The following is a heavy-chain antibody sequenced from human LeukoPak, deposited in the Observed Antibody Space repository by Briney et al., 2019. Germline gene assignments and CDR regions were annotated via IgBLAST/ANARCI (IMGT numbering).Heavy chain of an antibody. CDR1: GGSISSGGYS. Sequence: TSETLSLTCAVSGGSISSGGYSWSWIRQPPGKGLEWIGYIYYSGSTYYNPSLKSRVTISEDTSKSQFSLKLSSVTAADTAVYYCARETEYYDFWSGYYLWGQGTLVTVSS. D-gene: IGHD3-3*01. CDR3: ARETEYYDFWSGYYL. V-gene: IGHV4-31*11. J-gene: IGHJ4*02. CDR2: IYYSGST.